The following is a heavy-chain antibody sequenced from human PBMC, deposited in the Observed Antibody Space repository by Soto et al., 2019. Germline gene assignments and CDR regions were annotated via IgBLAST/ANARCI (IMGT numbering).Heavy chain of an antibody. J-gene: IGHJ5*02. Sequence: ASVKVSCKASGYTFTSYGISWVRQAPGQGLEWMGWISAYNGNTNYAQKLQGRVTMTTDTSTSTAYMELRSLRSDDTAVYYCARGLGATIFGSREGNGFDPWGQGTLVTVSS. CDR3: ARGLGATIFGSREGNGFDP. CDR1: GYTFTSYG. V-gene: IGHV1-18*01. CDR2: ISAYNGNT. D-gene: IGHD3-3*01.